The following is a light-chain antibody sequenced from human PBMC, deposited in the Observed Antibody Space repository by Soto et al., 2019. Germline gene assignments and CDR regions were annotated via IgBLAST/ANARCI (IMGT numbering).Light chain of an antibody. V-gene: IGKV3-20*01. CDR1: QSVPGSD. CDR3: QQYGNSPRT. Sequence: EVVLTQSPGTLSMSPGDRATLSCRASQSVPGSDVAWYQQKPGQAPRLLIYDVSSRATGTPERFSGSGSGTDFTLNIGRLEPEDFAVYYCQQYGNSPRTVGGGTKVDSK. J-gene: IGKJ4*01. CDR2: DVS.